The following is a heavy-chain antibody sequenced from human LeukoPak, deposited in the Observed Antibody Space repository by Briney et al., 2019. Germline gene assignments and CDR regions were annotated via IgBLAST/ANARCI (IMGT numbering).Heavy chain of an antibody. Sequence: GGSLRLSCAASGFTFGDHYMSWIRQAPGKGLEWVSYISSSGSTIYYADSVKGRFTISRDNAKNSLYLQMNSLRAEDTAVYYCARENPGVGFPSERNWFDPWGQGTLVTVSS. CDR3: ARENPGVGFPSERNWFDP. V-gene: IGHV3-11*01. D-gene: IGHD3-3*01. J-gene: IGHJ5*02. CDR2: ISSSGSTI. CDR1: GFTFGDHY.